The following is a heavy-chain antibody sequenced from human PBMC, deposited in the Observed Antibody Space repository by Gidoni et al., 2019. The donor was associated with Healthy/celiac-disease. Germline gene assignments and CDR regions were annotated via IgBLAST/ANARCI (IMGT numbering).Heavy chain of an antibody. CDR3: VRLYNYDFWSGTFDY. D-gene: IGHD3-3*01. Sequence: QVQLQESGPGLVKPSETLSLTCTVSGGSISSYYWSWIRQPPGKGLEWIGYIYYSGSTNYNPSLKSRVTISVDTSKNQFSLKLSSVTAADTAVYYCVRLYNYDFWSGTFDYWGQGTLVTVSS. CDR1: GGSISSYY. CDR2: IYYSGST. V-gene: IGHV4-59*01. J-gene: IGHJ4*02.